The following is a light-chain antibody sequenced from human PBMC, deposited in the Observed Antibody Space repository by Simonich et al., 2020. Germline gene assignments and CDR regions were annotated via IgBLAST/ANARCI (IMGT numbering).Light chain of an antibody. V-gene: IGLV8-61*01. J-gene: IGLJ3*02. CDR2: STI. CDR3: VLYMGSGIGV. CDR1: SGSVSTSYY. Sequence: QTVVTQETSFSVSPGGTVTLTCGLSSGSVSTSYYPSWYQQTPGQAPRTLIYSTITRSSGVPDRFSGSILGNKAALTITGAQADDESDYYCVLYMGSGIGVFGGGTKLTVL.